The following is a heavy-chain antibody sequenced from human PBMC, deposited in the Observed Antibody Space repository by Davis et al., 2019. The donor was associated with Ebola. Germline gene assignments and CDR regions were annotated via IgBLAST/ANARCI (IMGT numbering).Heavy chain of an antibody. D-gene: IGHD3-3*02. Sequence: ASVKVSCKASGYTFTSYGISWVRQAPGQRLEWMGWINAGNGNTKSSQKFQGRVTITRDTSASTAYMELSSLRSEDTAVYYCARDFSEFYYYGMDVWGQGTTVTVSS. CDR3: ARDFSEFYYYGMDV. V-gene: IGHV1-3*01. CDR2: INAGNGNT. CDR1: GYTFTSYG. J-gene: IGHJ6*02.